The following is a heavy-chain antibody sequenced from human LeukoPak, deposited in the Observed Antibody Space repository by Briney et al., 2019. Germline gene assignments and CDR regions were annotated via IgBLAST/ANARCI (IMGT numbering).Heavy chain of an antibody. V-gene: IGHV3-49*03. CDR1: GLAFADYS. J-gene: IGHJ4*02. CDR3: ALTYYYGSGSYN. Sequence: GGSLRLSCTASGLAFADYSISWLRQAPGKGPEWVAFIRSRAYGGTTEYAASVEGRFTSSRDDSRHIAYLQMNSLKTEDTAVYFCALTYYYGSGSYNWGLGTLVTVPS. CDR2: IRSRAYGGTT. D-gene: IGHD3-10*01.